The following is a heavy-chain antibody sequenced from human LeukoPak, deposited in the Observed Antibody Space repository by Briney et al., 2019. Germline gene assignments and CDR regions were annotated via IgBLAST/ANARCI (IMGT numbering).Heavy chain of an antibody. J-gene: IGHJ4*02. V-gene: IGHV3-30*02. Sequence: GGSLRLSCAASGFTFSDYVMHWVRQAPGKGLEWVAFIRYDGSSKYYADSVKGRFTISRDNSKNTLYLQMNSLRADDTAVYYCARIGGAYSPDYWGQGTLVTVSS. D-gene: IGHD5-18*01. CDR2: IRYDGSSK. CDR1: GFTFSDYV. CDR3: ARIGGAYSPDY.